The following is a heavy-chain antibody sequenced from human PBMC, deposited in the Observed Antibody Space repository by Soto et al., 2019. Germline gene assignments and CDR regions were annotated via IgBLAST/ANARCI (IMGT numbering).Heavy chain of an antibody. V-gene: IGHV1-69*06. CDR1: GGTFSSYA. J-gene: IGHJ6*02. Sequence: SVKVSCKASGGTFSSYAISWVRQAPGQGLEWMGGIIPIFGTANYAQKFQGRVTITADKSTSTAYMELSSLRSEDTAVYYCARDWGFRDIVVLPAAGYGMAVWGQGTTVTVS. D-gene: IGHD2-2*01. CDR2: IIPIFGTA. CDR3: ARDWGFRDIVVLPAAGYGMAV.